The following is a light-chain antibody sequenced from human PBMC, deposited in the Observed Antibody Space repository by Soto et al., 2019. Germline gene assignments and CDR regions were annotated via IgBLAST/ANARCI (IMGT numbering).Light chain of an antibody. CDR2: CTS. Sequence: EIVLTQSPGTLSLSPGERATLSCRATQRVSSGYLAWYQLKPGQAPRLLIYCTSNRATGIPDSFSGSGSGTDFTLTISRLEPEDFAVYYCQQYGYSRTFGQGTKVDVK. J-gene: IGKJ1*01. V-gene: IGKV3-20*01. CDR3: QQYGYSRT. CDR1: QRVSSGY.